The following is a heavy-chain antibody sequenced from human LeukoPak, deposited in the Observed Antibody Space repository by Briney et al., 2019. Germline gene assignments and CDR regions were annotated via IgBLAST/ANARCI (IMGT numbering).Heavy chain of an antibody. V-gene: IGHV4-39*01. D-gene: IGHD2-2*01. CDR1: GGSISSSSYY. Sequence: SETLSLTCSVFGGSISSSSYYWGWIRQPPGKGLEWIGSIYYSGNTYYNPSLKSRVNISVDTSKNQFSLKLSSVTAADTAVYYCARLPAAMVGAFDIWGQGTRVTASS. CDR2: IYYSGNT. CDR3: ARLPAAMVGAFDI. J-gene: IGHJ3*02.